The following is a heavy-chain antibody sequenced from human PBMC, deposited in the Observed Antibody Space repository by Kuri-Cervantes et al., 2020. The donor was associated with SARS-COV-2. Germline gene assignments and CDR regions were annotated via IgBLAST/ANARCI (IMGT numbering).Heavy chain of an antibody. CDR3: AIPRRDYGSGSRYGGFDY. D-gene: IGHD3-10*01. V-gene: IGHV5-51*01. Sequence: GGSLRLSCKGSGYSFTTYWIAWVRQMPGKGLEWMGIIYPGDSDTRYSPSFQGQVTISADKSISTAYLQWASLKASDTAMYYCAIPRRDYGSGSRYGGFDYWGQGTLVTVSS. CDR1: GYSFTTYW. CDR2: IYPGDSDT. J-gene: IGHJ4*02.